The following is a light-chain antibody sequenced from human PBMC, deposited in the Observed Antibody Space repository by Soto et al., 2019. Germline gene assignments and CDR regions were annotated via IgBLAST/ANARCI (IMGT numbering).Light chain of an antibody. V-gene: IGKV3-15*01. Sequence: IVLTQSPGTLSLSPGERATLSCRASQSVSSNLAWYQQKPGQAPRLLIYGASTRATGIPARFSGSGSGTEFTLTISSLQSEDFAVYYCQQYNNWPPLTFGGGSKVAIK. CDR3: QQYNNWPPLT. CDR2: GAS. CDR1: QSVSSN. J-gene: IGKJ4*01.